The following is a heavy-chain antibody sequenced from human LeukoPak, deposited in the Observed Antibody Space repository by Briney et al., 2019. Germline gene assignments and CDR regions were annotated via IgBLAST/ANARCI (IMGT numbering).Heavy chain of an antibody. CDR1: GGSISSGSHY. CDR3: ARDWYGSASYISTNWFDP. D-gene: IGHD3-10*01. CDR2: VYTSGST. J-gene: IGHJ5*02. Sequence: SQTLSLTSTVSGGSISSGSHYTSWVRQPAGQGLEWIGRVYTSGSTNYNPSLKSRVTISVDTSKNQFSLKLSSVTAADTAVYYCARDWYGSASYISTNWFDPWGQGTLVTVSS. V-gene: IGHV4-61*02.